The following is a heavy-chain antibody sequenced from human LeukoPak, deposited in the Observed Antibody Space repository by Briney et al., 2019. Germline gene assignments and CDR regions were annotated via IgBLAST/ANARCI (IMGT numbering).Heavy chain of an antibody. D-gene: IGHD2-2*01. CDR1: GLTFSDYA. J-gene: IGHJ4*02. Sequence: GGSLRLSCAASGLTFSDYAMRWVRQAPGKGLEWVSSISVSGVSTYYADSVKGRFTISRDNSKNTLNLQMDSLRVEDTAVYYCAKRSGTGYYFDYWGQGTVVPVSS. V-gene: IGHV3-23*01. CDR3: AKRSGTGYYFDY. CDR2: ISVSGVST.